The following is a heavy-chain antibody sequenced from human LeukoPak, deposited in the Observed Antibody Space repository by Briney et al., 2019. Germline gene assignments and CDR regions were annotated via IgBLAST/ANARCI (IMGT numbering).Heavy chain of an antibody. Sequence: PGGSLRLSCAASGFTFSSYAMSWVRQAPGKGLEWVSSISGSGGSTYYADSVKGRFTISRDNAKNTLYPQMNSLRAEDTAVYYCAKDPAGGSYPNYFDYWGQGTLVTVSS. D-gene: IGHD1-26*01. J-gene: IGHJ4*02. V-gene: IGHV3-23*01. CDR2: ISGSGGST. CDR3: AKDPAGGSYPNYFDY. CDR1: GFTFSSYA.